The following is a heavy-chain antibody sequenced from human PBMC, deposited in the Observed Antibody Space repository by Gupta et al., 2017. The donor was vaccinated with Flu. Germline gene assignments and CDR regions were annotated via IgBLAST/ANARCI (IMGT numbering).Heavy chain of an antibody. CDR3: YRTTPLYSTSVESWDY. D-gene: IGHD1-7*01. CDR2: VTHYTGNA. J-gene: IGHJ4*03. Sequence: QVQLIQSGAEVKNPGASVRVSCKPSGYTFTALAIGWVRQAPGHGLELLGWVTHYTGNANVAQKFQGRVTMTTDTSKTTAYNELSRTKSAGTAVYFCYRTTPLYSTSVESWDYWGTGTIVTVSS. V-gene: IGHV1-18*01. CDR1: GYTFTALA.